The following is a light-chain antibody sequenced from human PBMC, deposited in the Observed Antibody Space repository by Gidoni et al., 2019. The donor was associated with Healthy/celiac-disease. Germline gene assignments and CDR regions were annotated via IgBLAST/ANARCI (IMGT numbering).Light chain of an antibody. J-gene: IGLJ2*01. CDR3: QAWDSSTVI. Sequence: SYELTQPPSVSVSPGQTASISCSGDKLGSKYVCWFQQKSGQSPVLVIYQDNRRPSGIPERFSGSNSGNTATLTISETQAMDEADYYCQAWDSSTVIFGGGTKLTVL. CDR2: QDN. CDR1: KLGSKY. V-gene: IGLV3-1*01.